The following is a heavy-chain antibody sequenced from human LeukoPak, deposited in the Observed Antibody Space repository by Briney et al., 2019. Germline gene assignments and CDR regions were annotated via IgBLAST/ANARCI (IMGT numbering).Heavy chain of an antibody. V-gene: IGHV3-48*03. CDR2: ISSGGSTL. CDR3: ARDRPSYCSGGSCSDRQAPHFDY. J-gene: IGHJ4*02. D-gene: IGHD2-15*01. Sequence: GGSLRLSCAASGFTFSSYEMNWVRQAPGKGLEWVSYISSGGSTLYYADSVKGRFTISRDNAKNSLYLQMNSLRAEDTAVYYCARDRPSYCSGGSCSDRQAPHFDYWGQGTLVTVSS. CDR1: GFTFSSYE.